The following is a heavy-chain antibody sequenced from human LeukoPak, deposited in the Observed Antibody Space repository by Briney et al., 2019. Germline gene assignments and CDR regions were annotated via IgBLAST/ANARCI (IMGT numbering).Heavy chain of an antibody. CDR2: IYHSGST. V-gene: IGHV4-34*01. CDR1: GGSFSGYY. D-gene: IGHD6-19*01. CDR3: ARGGSGWFPYFDY. Sequence: SETLSLTCAVYGGSFSGYYWSWIRQLPGKGLEWIGYIYHSGSTYYNPSLKSRVTISVDRSKNQFSLKLSSVTAADTAVYYCARGGSGWFPYFDYWGQGTLVTVSS. J-gene: IGHJ4*02.